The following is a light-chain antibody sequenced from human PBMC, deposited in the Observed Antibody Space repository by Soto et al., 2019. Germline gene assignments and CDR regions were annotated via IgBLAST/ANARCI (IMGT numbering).Light chain of an antibody. J-gene: IGKJ1*01. CDR1: QSVNAN. Sequence: EVVMTQSPATLSVSPGERATLSCRASQSVNANLAWYQQKPGQAPRLLIHGASNRATGIPARFSGSGFGTEFSITISSLQSEDFAVYYWQQYNTSLWTFGQGAKVEI. CDR3: QQYNTSLWT. CDR2: GAS. V-gene: IGKV3-15*01.